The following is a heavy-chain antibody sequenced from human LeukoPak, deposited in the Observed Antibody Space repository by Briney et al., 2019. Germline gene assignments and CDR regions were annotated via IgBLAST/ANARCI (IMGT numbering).Heavy chain of an antibody. Sequence: PGGSLRLSCAASGFTFDDYAMHWVRQAPGKGLEWVSLINWDGSSTYYADSVKGRFSISRDNSKNSLYLQMNSLRPEDTASYYCAKDRDSSGHDAFDFWGQGTMVTVSS. CDR3: AKDRDSSGHDAFDF. CDR2: INWDGSST. J-gene: IGHJ3*01. CDR1: GFTFDDYA. D-gene: IGHD3-22*01. V-gene: IGHV3-43D*03.